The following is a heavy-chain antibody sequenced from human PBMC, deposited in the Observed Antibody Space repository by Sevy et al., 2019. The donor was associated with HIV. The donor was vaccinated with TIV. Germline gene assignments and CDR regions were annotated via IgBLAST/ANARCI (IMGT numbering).Heavy chain of an antibody. V-gene: IGHV3-23*01. CDR1: GFTFSSYA. Sequence: GGSLRLSCAASGFTFSSYAMSWVRQAPGKGLEWVSAISGSGGSTYYADSVKGRFTISRDNSKNTLCLQMNSLRAEDTAVYYCAKDPKRGGYSYGSDAFDIWGQGTMVTVSS. D-gene: IGHD5-18*01. J-gene: IGHJ3*02. CDR3: AKDPKRGGYSYGSDAFDI. CDR2: ISGSGGST.